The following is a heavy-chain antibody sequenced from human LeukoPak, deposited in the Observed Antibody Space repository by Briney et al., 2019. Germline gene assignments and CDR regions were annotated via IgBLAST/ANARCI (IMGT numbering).Heavy chain of an antibody. CDR2: INWNGGST. D-gene: IGHD4-17*01. CDR1: GFTFDDYG. CDR3: ARRSATVTQFDY. Sequence: GGSLRLSCAASGFTFDDYGMSWVRQAPGKGLEWVSGINWNGGSTGYADSVKGRFTISRDNAKNSLYLQMNSLRAEDTALYHCARRSATVTQFDYWGQGTLVTVSS. J-gene: IGHJ4*02. V-gene: IGHV3-20*01.